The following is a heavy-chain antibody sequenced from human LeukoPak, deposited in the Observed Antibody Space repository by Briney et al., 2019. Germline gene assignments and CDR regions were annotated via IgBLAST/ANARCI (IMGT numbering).Heavy chain of an antibody. CDR2: IYYSGTT. Sequence: SETLSLTCTVSGGSIRGSSYYWVWIRQPPGKEPEYIGSIYYSGTTYYNPSLESRVTISLDMSKNQFSLKLSSVTAADTAVYYCARAGYDILTGLNYYYYYMDVWGKGTTVTISS. V-gene: IGHV4-39*07. J-gene: IGHJ6*03. CDR1: GGSIRGSSYY. CDR3: ARAGYDILTGLNYYYYYMDV. D-gene: IGHD3-9*01.